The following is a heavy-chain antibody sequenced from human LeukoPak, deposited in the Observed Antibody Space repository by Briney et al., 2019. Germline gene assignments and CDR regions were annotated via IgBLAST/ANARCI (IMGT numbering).Heavy chain of an antibody. Sequence: GESLKISCKGSGYSFPNYWIGWMRQKPGKGLEWMGIIYPDDSDTRYSPSFQGQVTISADRSISTAYLQWSSLKASDTAMYFCARLDYSAPFDYWGQGTLVTVSS. CDR2: IYPDDSDT. D-gene: IGHD2-21*01. CDR3: ARLDYSAPFDY. CDR1: GYSFPNYW. J-gene: IGHJ4*02. V-gene: IGHV5-51*01.